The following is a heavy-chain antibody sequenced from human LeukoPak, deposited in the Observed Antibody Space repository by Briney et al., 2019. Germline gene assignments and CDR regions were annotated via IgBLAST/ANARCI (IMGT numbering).Heavy chain of an antibody. CDR2: IYYTGST. D-gene: IGHD4-17*01. Sequence: ASETLSLTCSVSGDSISSGAYWGWIRQPPGKGLEWIGSIYYTGSTYYNPSLRSRVTISVDTSKNQFSLKLRSVTAADTAVYYCARPQHDYGDYYSWGQGTLVTVSS. CDR1: GDSISSGAY. V-gene: IGHV4-39*01. CDR3: ARPQHDYGDYYS. J-gene: IGHJ4*02.